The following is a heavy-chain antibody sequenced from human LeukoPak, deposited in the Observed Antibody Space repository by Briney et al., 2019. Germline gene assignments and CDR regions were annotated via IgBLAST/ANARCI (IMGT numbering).Heavy chain of an antibody. CDR3: VRGDSPRGGYFEY. V-gene: IGHV3-30*03. J-gene: IGHJ4*02. CDR1: GFNFRGFG. CDR2: IYNGGNTK. Sequence: GRSLRLSCAASGFNFRGFGMHWVRQAPGKGPEWVAVIYNGGNTKYYGDSVKGRLTISRDNSKNTLYLQMDSLRPDDTAVYYCVRGDSPRGGYFEYWGQGILVTVSS. D-gene: IGHD3-16*01.